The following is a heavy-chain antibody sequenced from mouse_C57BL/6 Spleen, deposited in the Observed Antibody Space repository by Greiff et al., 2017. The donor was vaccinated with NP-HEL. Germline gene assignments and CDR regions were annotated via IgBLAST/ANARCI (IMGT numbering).Heavy chain of an antibody. CDR2: IYPGDGDT. D-gene: IGHD2-5*01. Sequence: VQLQQSGAELVKPGASVKISCKASGYAFSSYWMNWVKQRPGKGLEWIGQIYPGDGDTNYNGKFKGKATLTADKSSSTAYMQLSSLTSEDSAVYFCARSAYYSNESAYWGQGTLVTVSA. CDR3: ARSAYYSNESAY. J-gene: IGHJ3*01. V-gene: IGHV1-80*01. CDR1: GYAFSSYW.